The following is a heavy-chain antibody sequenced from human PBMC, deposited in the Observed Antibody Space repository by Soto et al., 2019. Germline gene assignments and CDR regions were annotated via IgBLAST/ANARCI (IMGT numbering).Heavy chain of an antibody. CDR2: ISGSGGST. D-gene: IGHD1-26*01. CDR1: GFTFSSYA. J-gene: IGHJ4*02. V-gene: IGHV3-23*01. CDR3: AKDHEASSGSYSPLITDY. Sequence: GGSLRLSCAASGFTFSSYAMSWVRQAPGKGLEWVSAISGSGGSTYYADSVKGRFTISRDNSKNTLYLQMNSLRAEDTAVYYCAKDHEASSGSYSPLITDYWGQGTLVTVSS.